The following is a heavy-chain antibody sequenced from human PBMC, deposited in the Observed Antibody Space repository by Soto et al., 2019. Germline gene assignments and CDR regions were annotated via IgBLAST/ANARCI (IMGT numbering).Heavy chain of an antibody. V-gene: IGHV5-10-1*01. Sequence: GESLKISCKGSAYSFTSSWINWVRQMPGKGMEWMGRIDPSDSYTNYSPSFQRHVTISADKSISTAYLQWSSLLASDTAMYYCARNEVGASNYYRYYSMDVWGQGTTVTVSS. CDR2: IDPSDSYT. J-gene: IGHJ6*02. CDR1: AYSFTSSW. D-gene: IGHD1-26*01. CDR3: ARNEVGASNYYRYYSMDV.